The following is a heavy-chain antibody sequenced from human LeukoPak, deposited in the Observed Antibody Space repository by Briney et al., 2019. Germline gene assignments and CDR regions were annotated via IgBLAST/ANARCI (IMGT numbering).Heavy chain of an antibody. Sequence: SETLSLTCTVSGGSISSSSYYWGWIRQPPGKGLEWIGCIYYSGSTYYNPSLKSRVTISVDTSKNKFSLKLSSVTAADTAVYYCARRAGYCSSTSCYAGAFDIWGQGTMVTVSS. V-gene: IGHV4-39*01. J-gene: IGHJ3*02. CDR3: ARRAGYCSSTSCYAGAFDI. D-gene: IGHD2-2*01. CDR2: IYYSGST. CDR1: GGSISSSSYY.